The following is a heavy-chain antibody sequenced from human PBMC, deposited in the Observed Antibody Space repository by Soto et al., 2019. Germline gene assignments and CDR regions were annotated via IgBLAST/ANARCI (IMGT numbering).Heavy chain of an antibody. V-gene: IGHV3-23*01. CDR1: GFTFSSYA. CDR2: ISGSGGST. CDR3: AKDPRRPPMAAGTWGLHFGS. D-gene: IGHD6-13*01. Sequence: EVQLLESGGGLVQPGGSLRLSCAASGFTFSSYAMSWVHQAPGKGLEWVSAISGSGGSTYYADSVKGRFTISRDNSTNPLYLHMNSLRAEDTAVYYCAKDPRRPPMAAGTWGLHFGSWGQGTLVTFSS. J-gene: IGHJ4*02.